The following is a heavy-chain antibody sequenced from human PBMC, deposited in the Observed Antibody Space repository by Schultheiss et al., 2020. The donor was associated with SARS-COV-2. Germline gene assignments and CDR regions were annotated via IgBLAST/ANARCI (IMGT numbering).Heavy chain of an antibody. J-gene: IGHJ5*02. CDR3: ARSGPGGEWLEFDP. CDR2: ISPNNGNR. D-gene: IGHD3-3*01. CDR1: GYTFNYYG. Sequence: ASVKVSCKASGYTFNYYGISWVRQAPGQGLEWMGWISPNNGNRRSPENFRGRVTMTTDTLTTTAYMELRSLRFDDTAVYYCARSGPGGEWLEFDPWGQGTLVTVSS. V-gene: IGHV1-18*01.